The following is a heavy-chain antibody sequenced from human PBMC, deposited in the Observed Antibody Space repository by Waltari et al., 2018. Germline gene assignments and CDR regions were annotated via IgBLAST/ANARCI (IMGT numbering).Heavy chain of an antibody. D-gene: IGHD7-27*01. CDR2: ITSQNDGATT. CDR1: GFRLTPAW. V-gene: IGHV3-15*01. J-gene: IGHJ4*01. Sequence: EVQMVESGGGSMKPGDSLRLSCVASGFRLTPAWLTWVRQAPGKGLEWVGRITSQNDGATTDLAASVRGRFSISRDDSQSMVFLQMNSLRREDTAVYYCTTLDAPWGGWGHGTLVTVSS. CDR3: TTLDAPWGG.